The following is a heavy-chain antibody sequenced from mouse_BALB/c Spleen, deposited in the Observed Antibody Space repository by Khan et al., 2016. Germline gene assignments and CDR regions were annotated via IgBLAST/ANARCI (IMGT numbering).Heavy chain of an antibody. CDR2: ISSKANNHAT. V-gene: IGHV6-6*01. CDR3: ARRDSWFAY. CDR1: GFTFSDAW. Sequence: EVQLEESGGGLVQPGVSMKLSCAASGFTFSDAWMDWVRQTPEKGLEWVAEISSKANNHATYYAESVKGRFTISRDDSKNSIYLQMNSRRAADDGIYYYARRDSWFAYWGQGTMVTVSA. J-gene: IGHJ3*01.